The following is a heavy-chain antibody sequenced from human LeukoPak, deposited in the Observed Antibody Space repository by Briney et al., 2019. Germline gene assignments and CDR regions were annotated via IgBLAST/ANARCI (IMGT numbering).Heavy chain of an antibody. CDR1: GFTFSSHN. J-gene: IGHJ4*02. CDR2: ISTSSSYI. Sequence: GGSLRLSCAASGFTFSSHNMNWVRQAPGKGLEWVSSISTSSSYIYYADSVKGRFTISRDNAKNSLYLQMTSLRAEDTAVYYCASRGHVGSGTYSPYDYWGQGTLVTVSS. V-gene: IGHV3-21*04. CDR3: ASRGHVGSGTYSPYDY. D-gene: IGHD3-10*01.